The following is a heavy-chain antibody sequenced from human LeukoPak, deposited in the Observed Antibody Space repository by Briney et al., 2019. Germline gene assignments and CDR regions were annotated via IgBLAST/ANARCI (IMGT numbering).Heavy chain of an antibody. CDR1: RYTLTSYG. CDR2: VSAYNGNT. J-gene: IGHJ4*02. CDR3: ARDSYYGSGSSDY. Sequence: ASAKVSPKASRYTLTSYGLSPVRHAPGQGLERMGWVSAYNGNTNYAQKLQGRVTMTTDTSTSTAYMELRSLRSDGAAVYYCARDSYYGSGSSDYWGQGTLVTVSS. D-gene: IGHD3-10*01. V-gene: IGHV1-18*01.